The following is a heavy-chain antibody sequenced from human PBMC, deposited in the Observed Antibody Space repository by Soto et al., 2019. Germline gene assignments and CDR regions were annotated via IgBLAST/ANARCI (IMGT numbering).Heavy chain of an antibody. D-gene: IGHD3-9*01. CDR3: VRMGRGYFKS. CDR2: IANKAAGGTA. Sequence: EVQLVESGGGLVKRGGSLRLSCAASEFTVSDAWMPWVRQAPGKGLEWVGRIANKAAGGTADYAAPVRGRFIISTDPSEYPLHLQMNSLTTEDTAFYFCVRMGRGYFKSWGRGTLVTVSS. J-gene: IGHJ5*02. CDR1: EFTVSDAW. V-gene: IGHV3-15*04.